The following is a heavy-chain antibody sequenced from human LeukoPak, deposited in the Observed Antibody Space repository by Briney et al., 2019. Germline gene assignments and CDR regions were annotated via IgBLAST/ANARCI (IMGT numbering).Heavy chain of an antibody. Sequence: GRSLRLSCAASGFTFSRFGMSCLRQAPGKGLEWVSVISADSATTFYADSVKGRFTISRDNAKNTVFLQMSSLRAEDTALYYCARKSASGNYPLDYWGQGTLVTVSS. D-gene: IGHD3-10*01. CDR1: GFTFSRFG. V-gene: IGHV3-23*01. CDR2: ISADSATT. J-gene: IGHJ4*02. CDR3: ARKSASGNYPLDY.